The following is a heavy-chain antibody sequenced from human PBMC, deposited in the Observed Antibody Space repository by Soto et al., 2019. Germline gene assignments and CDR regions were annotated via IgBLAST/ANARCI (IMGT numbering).Heavy chain of an antibody. V-gene: IGHV3-30*18. Sequence: VQLVESGGGVVQPGRSLRLSCAASGFTFSSYGMHWVRQAPGKGLEWVAVISYDGSNKYYADSVKGRFTISRDNSKNTLYLQMNSLRAEDTAVYYCAKSIYDYVSGMDVWGQGTTVTVSS. CDR1: GFTFSSYG. CDR2: ISYDGSNK. J-gene: IGHJ6*02. CDR3: AKSIYDYVSGMDV. D-gene: IGHD3-16*01.